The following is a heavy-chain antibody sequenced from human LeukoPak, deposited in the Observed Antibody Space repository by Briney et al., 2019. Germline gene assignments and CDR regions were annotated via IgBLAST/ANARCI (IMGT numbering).Heavy chain of an antibody. Sequence: GESLKISCKGSGYSFTSYWIGWVRQMPGKGLEWMGIIYPGDSDTRYSPSFPGQVTISADKSISTAYLQWSSLKASDTAMYYCARPLDFWSGYSSAFDIWGQGTMVTVSS. J-gene: IGHJ3*02. CDR1: GYSFTSYW. D-gene: IGHD3-3*01. CDR2: IYPGDSDT. V-gene: IGHV5-51*01. CDR3: ARPLDFWSGYSSAFDI.